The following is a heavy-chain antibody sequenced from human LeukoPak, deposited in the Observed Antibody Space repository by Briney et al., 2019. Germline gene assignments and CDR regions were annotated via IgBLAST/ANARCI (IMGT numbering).Heavy chain of an antibody. CDR1: SGSITNYY. Sequence: SETLSLTCTVSSGSITNYYWSWIRQPPGKGLEWIGFIYYSGSTNYNPSLKSRVTISVDTSKNQFSLKLSSVTAADTAVYYCARDRPGYSSGWPPRYYYYMDVWGKGTTVTVSS. CDR2: IYYSGST. CDR3: ARDRPGYSSGWPPRYYYYMDV. D-gene: IGHD6-19*01. J-gene: IGHJ6*03. V-gene: IGHV4-59*01.